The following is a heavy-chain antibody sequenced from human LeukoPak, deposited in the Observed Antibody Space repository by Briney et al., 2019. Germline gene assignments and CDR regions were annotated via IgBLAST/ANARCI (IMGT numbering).Heavy chain of an antibody. D-gene: IGHD6-19*01. CDR1: GYTFTSYD. V-gene: IGHV1-8*01. J-gene: IGHJ4*02. Sequence: ASVKVSCKASGYTFTSYDTNWVRQATGQGLEWMGWMNPNSGNTGYARKFQGRVTLTRNTSISTAYMDLSSLRSEDTAVYYCARKAVSGSGWYPFDLWGQGSLVTVSS. CDR2: MNPNSGNT. CDR3: ARKAVSGSGWYPFDL.